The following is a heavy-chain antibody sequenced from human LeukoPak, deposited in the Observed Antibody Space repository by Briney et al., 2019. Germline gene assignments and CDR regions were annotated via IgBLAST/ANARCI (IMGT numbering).Heavy chain of an antibody. V-gene: IGHV3-23*01. Sequence: GGSLRLSCAASGFTFSSYAMGWVRQAPGKGLEWVSTISGGGGSTYYADSVKGRFTISRDDSKNTLYLQMSSLRADDTALYYCAKGPRQQLVTRFDNWGQGTLVTVSS. CDR3: AKGPRQQLVTRFDN. D-gene: IGHD6-13*01. CDR2: ISGGGGST. CDR1: GFTFSSYA. J-gene: IGHJ4*02.